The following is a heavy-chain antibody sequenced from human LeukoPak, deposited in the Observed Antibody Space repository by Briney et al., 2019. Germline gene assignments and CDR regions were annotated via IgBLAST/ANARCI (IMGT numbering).Heavy chain of an antibody. Sequence: GGSLRLSCAASGFTFSSYAVSWVRQAPGKGLEWVSAISGSGGSTYYADSVKGRFTISRDNSKNALYLQMNSLRAEDTAVYYCANTASYTYYDILTGYSGGLGAFDIWGQGTMVTVSS. CDR1: GFTFSSYA. CDR3: ANTASYTYYDILTGYSGGLGAFDI. CDR2: ISGSGGST. V-gene: IGHV3-23*01. J-gene: IGHJ3*02. D-gene: IGHD3-9*01.